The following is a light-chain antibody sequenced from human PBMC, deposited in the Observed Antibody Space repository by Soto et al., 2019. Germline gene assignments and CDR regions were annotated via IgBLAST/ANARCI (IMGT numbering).Light chain of an antibody. CDR1: SIDVGGYNY. J-gene: IGLJ2*01. Sequence: QSALTQPASVSGSPGQSITISCTGTSIDVGGYNYVSWYQHHPGKAPKLMIYGVTNRPSGVSIRFSGSKSGNTASLTISGLQPEDKADYYCTSYIHRRTLVVFGGGTKLTVL. CDR2: GVT. CDR3: TSYIHRRTLVV. V-gene: IGLV2-14*01.